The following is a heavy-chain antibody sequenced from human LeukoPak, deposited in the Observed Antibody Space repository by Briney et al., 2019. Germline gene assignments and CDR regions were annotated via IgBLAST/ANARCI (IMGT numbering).Heavy chain of an antibody. CDR1: GGSISSYY. CDR3: ARGLGFLEGYFDY. V-gene: IGHV4-59*01. Sequence: SETLSLTCTVSGGSISSYYWSWSRQPPGKGLEWIGYIYYSGSTNYNPSLKSRVTISVDTSKNQFSLKLSSVTAADTAVYYCARGLGFLEGYFDYWGQGTLVTVSS. D-gene: IGHD3-3*01. CDR2: IYYSGST. J-gene: IGHJ4*02.